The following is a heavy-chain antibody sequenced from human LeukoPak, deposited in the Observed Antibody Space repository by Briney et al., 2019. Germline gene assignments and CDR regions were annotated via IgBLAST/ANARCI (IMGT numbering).Heavy chain of an antibody. CDR2: INYSGST. CDR3: ARGRGGYPG. J-gene: IGHJ3*01. CDR1: SESFSGYF. Sequence: SETLSLTCAIYSESFSGYFWSWVRQPPGKGLEWIGEINYSGSTNYNPSLKSRVTISVDTSKNQFSLKLSSVTAADTAVYYCARGRGGYPGWGQGTMVTVSS. D-gene: IGHD5-12*01. V-gene: IGHV4-34*01.